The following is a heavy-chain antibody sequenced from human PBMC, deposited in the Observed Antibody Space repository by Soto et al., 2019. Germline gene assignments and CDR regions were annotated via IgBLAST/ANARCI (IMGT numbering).Heavy chain of an antibody. J-gene: IGHJ4*02. CDR1: GFTVSSNY. Sequence: GGSLRLSCAASGFTVSSNYMSWVRQAPGKGLEWVSVIYRGGGTYYADSVKGRFTISRDNSKNMLYIQMNSLRAEDTAVYYCARSGYTSSWTGYYFDYWGQGTLVTVSS. CDR3: ARSGYTSSWTGYYFDY. D-gene: IGHD6-13*01. V-gene: IGHV3-53*01. CDR2: IYRGGGT.